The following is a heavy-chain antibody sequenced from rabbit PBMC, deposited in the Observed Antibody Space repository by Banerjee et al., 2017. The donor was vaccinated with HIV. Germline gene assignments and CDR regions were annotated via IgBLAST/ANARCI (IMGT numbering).Heavy chain of an antibody. CDR3: ARRGNNYGDYGYYFNL. Sequence: QEQLVESGGGLVQPEGSLTLTCTASGFSFSSSYYMCWVRQAPGKGLERIACIYAGNSGSTDYASWAKGRFTISETSSTTVFLQMTSLTASDTATYFCARRGNNYGDYGYYFNLWGPGTLVTVS. CDR2: IYAGNSGST. CDR1: GFSFSSSYY. V-gene: IGHV1S45*01. J-gene: IGHJ4*01. D-gene: IGHD2-1*01.